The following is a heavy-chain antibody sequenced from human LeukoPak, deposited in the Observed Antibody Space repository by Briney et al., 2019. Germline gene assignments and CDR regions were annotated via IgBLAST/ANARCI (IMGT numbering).Heavy chain of an antibody. V-gene: IGHV3-73*01. D-gene: IGHD3-10*02. CDR1: GFTFSGSA. J-gene: IGHJ4*02. CDR3: TRHVPLFSY. CDR2: IRSKANSYAT. Sequence: GGSLRLSCAASGFTFSGSAMHWVRQASGKGLEWVGRIRSKANSYATAYAASVKGRFTISRDDSKNTAYLQMNSLKTEDTAVYYYTRHVPLFSYWGQGTLVTVSS.